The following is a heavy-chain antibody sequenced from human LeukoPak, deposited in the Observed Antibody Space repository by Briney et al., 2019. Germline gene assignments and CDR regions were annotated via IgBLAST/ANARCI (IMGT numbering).Heavy chain of an antibody. CDR3: ARAAYYYDILTGYVSTLDV. Sequence: SETLSLTCTVSGDSISSGDYYWSWIRQPAGKGLEWIGRISSSGSTNYNPSLKSRVTISVDTSKNQFSLKLSSVTAADTAVYYCARAAYYYDILTGYVSTLDVWGKGTTVTVSS. D-gene: IGHD3-9*01. CDR2: ISSSGST. J-gene: IGHJ6*04. V-gene: IGHV4-61*02. CDR1: GDSISSGDYY.